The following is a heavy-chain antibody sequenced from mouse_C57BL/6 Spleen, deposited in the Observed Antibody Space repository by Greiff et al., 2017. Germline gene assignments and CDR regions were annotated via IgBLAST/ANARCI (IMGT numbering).Heavy chain of an antibody. V-gene: IGHV1-82*01. CDR1: GYAFSSSW. CDR3: ADSYYAMDY. CDR2: IYPGDGVT. Sequence: QVQLQQSGPELVKPGASVKISCKASGYAFSSSWMNWVKQRPGKGLEWIGRIYPGDGVTNYNGKFKGKATLTADKSSRTAYMQLSSLTSEDSAVYFGADSYYAMDYWVQGTSVTVSS. J-gene: IGHJ4*01.